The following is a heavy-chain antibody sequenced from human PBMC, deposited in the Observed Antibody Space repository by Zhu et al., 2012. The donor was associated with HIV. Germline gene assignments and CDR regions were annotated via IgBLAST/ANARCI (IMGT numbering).Heavy chain of an antibody. J-gene: IGHJ3*01. CDR2: IYYGGST. V-gene: IGHV4-39*01. D-gene: IGHD6-19*01. CDR1: GGTISSSSYF. Sequence: QVQLQESGPGLVKPSETLSPTCTVSGGTISSSSYFWAWIRQTPGKGLEWIGSIYYGGSTHYNPSLKSRLSISVDTSKNQFSLKLSSVTAADTALYHCAKTRTSGWYSYAFHVWGQGTMVTVSS. CDR3: AKTRTSGWYSYAFHV.